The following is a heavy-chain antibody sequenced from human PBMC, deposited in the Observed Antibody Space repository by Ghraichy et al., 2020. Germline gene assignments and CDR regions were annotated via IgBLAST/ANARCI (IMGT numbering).Heavy chain of an antibody. CDR1: GGSISNYH. CDR2: IYYSGST. Sequence: SETLSLTCTVSGGSISNYHWSWIRQPPGKGLEWIGYIYYSGSTNYNPSLKSRVTISVDTSKNQSSLKLSSVTAADTAVYYCARGVSYYDESSAYCYPYWGQGTLVTVSS. V-gene: IGHV4-59*01. D-gene: IGHD3-22*01. CDR3: ARGVSYYDESSAYCYPY. J-gene: IGHJ4*02.